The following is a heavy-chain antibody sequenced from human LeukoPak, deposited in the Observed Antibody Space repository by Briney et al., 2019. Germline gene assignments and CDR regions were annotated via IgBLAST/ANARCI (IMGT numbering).Heavy chain of an antibody. CDR3: ARYYGDNYYYGLDV. V-gene: IGHV3-21*01. D-gene: IGHD2/OR15-2a*01. CDR1: GFTFTTYG. J-gene: IGHJ6*02. Sequence: GGSLRLSCAASGFTFTTYGMNWVRQAPGKGLEWVSSITTSSSNIYYAASVKGRFTISRDNATNSLYLQMNSLRAEDTALYYCARYYGDNYYYGLDVWGQGTTVTVSS. CDR2: ITTSSSNI.